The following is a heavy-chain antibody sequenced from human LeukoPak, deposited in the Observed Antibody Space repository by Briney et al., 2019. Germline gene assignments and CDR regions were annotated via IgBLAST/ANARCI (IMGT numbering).Heavy chain of an antibody. CDR3: ARGTVSTSYYYYYYYMDV. J-gene: IGHJ6*03. CDR2: MNPNSGNT. D-gene: IGHD2-2*01. V-gene: IGHV1-8*01. Sequence: ASVKVSCKASGYTFTSYDINWVRQATGQGLEWMGWMNPNSGNTGYAQKFQGRVTMTRNTSISTAYMELSSLRSEDTAVYYCARGTVSTSYYYYYYYMDVWGKGTTVTVSS. CDR1: GYTFTSYD.